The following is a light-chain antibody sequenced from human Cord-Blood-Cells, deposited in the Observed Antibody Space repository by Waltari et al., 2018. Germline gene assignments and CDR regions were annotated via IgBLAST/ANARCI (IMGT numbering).Light chain of an antibody. V-gene: IGLV3-1*01. CDR2: QDS. Sequence: SYELTQPPSVSVSPGQTATLTCPGDNLGDKYACWYQQKPGQSPVLVIYQDSKRPSGIPERFSGSNSGNTATLTISGTQAMDEADYYCQAWDSSTYVFGTGTKVTVL. CDR3: QAWDSSTYV. J-gene: IGLJ1*01. CDR1: NLGDKY.